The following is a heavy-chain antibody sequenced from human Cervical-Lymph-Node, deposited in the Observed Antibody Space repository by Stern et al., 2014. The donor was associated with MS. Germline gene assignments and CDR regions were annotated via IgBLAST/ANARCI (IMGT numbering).Heavy chain of an antibody. CDR3: ATTRWDLFTWNWFDP. Sequence: QVQLVESGPGLVKPSQTLSLTCTVSGGSISSSGYYWSWIRQPADKGLEWIGRIHDSGSNYYNSSLQSRIAISMETAKNQFSLKLTCVTAADTAVYYCATTRWDLFTWNWFDPWGQGTLVTVSS. CDR2: IHDSGSN. D-gene: IGHD1-26*01. V-gene: IGHV4-61*02. J-gene: IGHJ5*02. CDR1: GGSISSSGYY.